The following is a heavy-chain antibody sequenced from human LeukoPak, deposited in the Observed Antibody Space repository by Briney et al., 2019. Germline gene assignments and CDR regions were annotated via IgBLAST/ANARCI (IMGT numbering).Heavy chain of an antibody. Sequence: SETLSLTCTVSGGSISSYYWSWIRQPPGKGLEWIGYIYYSGSTNYNPSLRSRVTISVDTSKNQFSLKLTSVTAADTAVYYCARGGYSYDAFDIWGQGTMFTVSS. CDR2: IYYSGST. CDR1: GGSISSYY. CDR3: ARGGYSYDAFDI. J-gene: IGHJ3*02. D-gene: IGHD5-18*01. V-gene: IGHV4-59*01.